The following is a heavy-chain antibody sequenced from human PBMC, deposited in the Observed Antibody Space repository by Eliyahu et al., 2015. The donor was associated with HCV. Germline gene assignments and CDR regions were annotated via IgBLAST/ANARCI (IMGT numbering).Heavy chain of an antibody. Sequence: DVHLVESGGGLVQPGGSLRLSCAASGISVSSNYMSWVRQAPGKGLEWVSLIYSGGTTYYADSVKGRFTISSDNSKNTLYLQMNSLRAEDTAVYYCARDFTDFHDGTSYFPGALDSWGQGTLVTVSS. CDR2: IYSGGTT. V-gene: IGHV3-66*02. J-gene: IGHJ4*02. D-gene: IGHD3-10*02. CDR1: GISVSSNY. CDR3: ARDFTDFHDGTSYFPGALDS.